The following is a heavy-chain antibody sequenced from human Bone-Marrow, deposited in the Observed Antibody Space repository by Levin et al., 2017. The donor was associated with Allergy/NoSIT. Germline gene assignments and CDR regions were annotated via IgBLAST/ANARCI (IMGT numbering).Heavy chain of an antibody. Sequence: PGESLKISCAGSGFTFTDHYIDWVRQAPGMGLEWVGRIANKGGNYNTQYAASVKGRFTISRDDSKNSVYLQMSSLKTEDTAVYYCADVGHSYGLDVWGEGTAVTVSS. D-gene: IGHD5-12*01. CDR3: ADVGHSYGLDV. J-gene: IGHJ6*04. CDR2: IANKGGNYNT. CDR1: GFTFTDHY. V-gene: IGHV3-72*01.